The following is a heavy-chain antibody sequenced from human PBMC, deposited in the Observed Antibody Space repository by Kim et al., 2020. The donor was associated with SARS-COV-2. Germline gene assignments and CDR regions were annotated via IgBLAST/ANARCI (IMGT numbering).Heavy chain of an antibody. J-gene: IGHJ6*02. Sequence: GGSLRLSCAASGFTFSSYGMHWVRQAPGKGLEWVAVISYDGSNKYYADSVKGRFTISRDNSKNTLYLQMNSLRAEDTAVYYCARDPVLVGNMDVWGQGTTVTVSS. D-gene: IGHD1-26*01. V-gene: IGHV3-33*05. CDR1: GFTFSSYG. CDR2: ISYDGSNK. CDR3: ARDPVLVGNMDV.